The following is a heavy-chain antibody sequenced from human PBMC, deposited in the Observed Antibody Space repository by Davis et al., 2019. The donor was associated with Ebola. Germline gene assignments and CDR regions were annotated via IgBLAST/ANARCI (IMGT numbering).Heavy chain of an antibody. Sequence: GESLKISCAASGFTFSTYTMHWVRQAPGKGLEWVAVISYDGSNKYYADSVKGRFTISRDNSKSTLYLQMNSLRAEDTAVYYCARDECSGGSCYSGAPDYWGQGTLVTVSS. CDR1: GFTFSTYT. D-gene: IGHD2-15*01. V-gene: IGHV3-30-3*01. J-gene: IGHJ4*02. CDR3: ARDECSGGSCYSGAPDY. CDR2: ISYDGSNK.